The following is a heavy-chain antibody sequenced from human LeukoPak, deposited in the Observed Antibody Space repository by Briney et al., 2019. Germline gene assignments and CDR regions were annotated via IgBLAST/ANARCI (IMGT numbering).Heavy chain of an antibody. CDR2: ISSGGST. Sequence: GGSLRLSCAASGFTFCDFAMTWVRQAPGKGLEWVSAISSGGSTYYADSVKGRFTISRDNSKNTLYLQVNSLRVEDTAVYYCVKHCSRASCYLWGQGTLVTVSS. V-gene: IGHV3-23*01. J-gene: IGHJ4*02. CDR3: VKHCSRASCYL. D-gene: IGHD2-2*01. CDR1: GFTFCDFA.